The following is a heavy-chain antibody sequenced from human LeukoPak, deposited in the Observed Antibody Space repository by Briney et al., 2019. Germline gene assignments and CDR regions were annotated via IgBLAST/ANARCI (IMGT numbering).Heavy chain of an antibody. D-gene: IGHD3-22*01. CDR3: AGLPAYYYDTSGFYFDY. Sequence: TGGSLRLSCAASGFTVSSNYMSWVRQAPGKGLEWVSVIYSGDSTYYADSVKGRFTISRDNSKNTLYLQMNSLRAEDTAVYYCAGLPAYYYDTSGFYFDYWGQGTLVTVSS. J-gene: IGHJ4*02. CDR2: IYSGDST. V-gene: IGHV3-66*04. CDR1: GFTVSSNY.